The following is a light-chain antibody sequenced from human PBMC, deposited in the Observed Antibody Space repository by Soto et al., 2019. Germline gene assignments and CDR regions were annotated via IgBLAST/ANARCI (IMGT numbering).Light chain of an antibody. V-gene: IGLV2-14*03. J-gene: IGLJ1*01. Sequence: QSVLTQPASVSGSPGQSINISCTGTSSDVGGYNYVSWYQHHPGKAPKLIIYDVSNRPSGVSNPFSGSKSVNTASLTISGLQPEDEADYYCSSYTTSNTRQIVFGTGTKVTVL. CDR3: SSYTTSNTRQIV. CDR2: DVS. CDR1: SSDVGGYNY.